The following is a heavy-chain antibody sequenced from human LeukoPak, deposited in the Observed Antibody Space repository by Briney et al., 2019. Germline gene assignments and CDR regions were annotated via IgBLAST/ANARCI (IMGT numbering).Heavy chain of an antibody. CDR3: ARLVSTVTTDNWFDP. D-gene: IGHD4-17*01. CDR1: GGSITHTY. V-gene: IGHV4-4*07. CDR2: IYTSGST. J-gene: IGHJ5*02. Sequence: SETLSLTCTVSGGSITHTYWNWIRQPAGKGLEWIGRIYTSGSTNYNPSLKSQVTMSVDASKNQFSLKRSSVPAADTAVYYCARLVSTVTTDNWFDPWGQGTLVTVSS.